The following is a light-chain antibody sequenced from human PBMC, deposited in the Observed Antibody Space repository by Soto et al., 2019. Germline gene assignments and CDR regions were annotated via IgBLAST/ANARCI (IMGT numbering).Light chain of an antibody. CDR2: GAS. J-gene: IGKJ4*02. CDR1: QSIGSN. Sequence: IVMTQSPGTLSVSPGERATLSCRASQSIGSNLAWYQQRPGQAPRLLTSGASTRATGIPARFSGSGSGTEFTLTISSLQSEDFAVYFCKQYNKWLSTFGRGTKVEIX. V-gene: IGKV3-15*01. CDR3: KQYNKWLST.